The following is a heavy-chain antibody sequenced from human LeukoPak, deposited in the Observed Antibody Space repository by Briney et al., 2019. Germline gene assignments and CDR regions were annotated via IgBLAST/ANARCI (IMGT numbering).Heavy chain of an antibody. CDR3: AKFEGTGPAANPLNWFDP. V-gene: IGHV3-23*01. Sequence: GGSLRLSCAASGFTFSSYAMSWVRQAPGKGLEWVSAISGSGGSTYYADSVKGRFTISRDNSKNTLYLQMNSLRAEDTAVYYCAKFEGTGPAANPLNWFDPWGQGPPVTVSS. D-gene: IGHD2-2*01. CDR2: ISGSGGST. J-gene: IGHJ5*02. CDR1: GFTFSSYA.